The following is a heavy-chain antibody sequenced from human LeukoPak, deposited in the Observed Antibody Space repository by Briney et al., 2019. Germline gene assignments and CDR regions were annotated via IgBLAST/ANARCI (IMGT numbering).Heavy chain of an antibody. Sequence: SVKVSCKASGGTFSSYAISWVRQAPGQGLEWMGGIIPIFGTADYAQKFQGRVTITADESTSTAYMELSSLRSEDTAVYYCARVGYYYGSGSYLYWGQGTLVTVSS. CDR3: ARVGYYYGSGSYLY. V-gene: IGHV1-69*01. CDR2: IIPIFGTA. J-gene: IGHJ4*02. D-gene: IGHD3-10*01. CDR1: GGTFSSYA.